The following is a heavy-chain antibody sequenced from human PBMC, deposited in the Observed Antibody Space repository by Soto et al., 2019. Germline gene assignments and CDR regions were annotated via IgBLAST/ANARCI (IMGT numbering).Heavy chain of an antibody. J-gene: IGHJ5*01. Sequence: SETLSLTCTVSGVSISDYYWNWIRQSPGKGLEWIAYMYSSGSTNYNPSLKSRVTISPDTSKNQFSLKLTSVTAADTAVYYCARGGLHDYSRNWLDSWGQGTLVTVSS. D-gene: IGHD4-4*01. CDR2: MYSSGST. CDR3: ARGGLHDYSRNWLDS. V-gene: IGHV4-59*01. CDR1: GVSISDYY.